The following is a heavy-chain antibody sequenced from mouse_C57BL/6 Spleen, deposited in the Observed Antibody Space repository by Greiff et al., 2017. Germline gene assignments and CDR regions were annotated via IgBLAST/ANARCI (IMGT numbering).Heavy chain of an antibody. CDR1: GYSFTDYN. V-gene: IGHV1-39*01. CDR3: ARTLYGNYDYAMDY. CDR2: INPNYGTT. Sequence: VQLQQSGPELVEPGASVKISCKGSGYSFTDYNMNWVKQIKGKSLEWIGGINPNYGTTSYNQKFKGKATLTVDQSSSTAYMQLNSLTSEDSAVYYCARTLYGNYDYAMDYWGQGTSVTVSS. D-gene: IGHD2-1*01. J-gene: IGHJ4*01.